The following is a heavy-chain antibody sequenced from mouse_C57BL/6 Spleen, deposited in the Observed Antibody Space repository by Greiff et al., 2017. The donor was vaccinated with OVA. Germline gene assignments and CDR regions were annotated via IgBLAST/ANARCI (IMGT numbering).Heavy chain of an antibody. V-gene: IGHV10-3*01. CDR2: IRSKSSNYAT. Sequence: EVQLVESGGGLVQPKGSLKLSCAASGFTFNTYAMHWVRQAPGKGLEWVARIRSKSSNYATYYADSVKDRFTISRDDSQSMLYLQMNNLKTEDTAMYYCVREDYYGSSWGYFDYWGQGTTLTVSS. CDR3: VREDYYGSSWGYFDY. CDR1: GFTFNTYA. J-gene: IGHJ2*01. D-gene: IGHD1-1*01.